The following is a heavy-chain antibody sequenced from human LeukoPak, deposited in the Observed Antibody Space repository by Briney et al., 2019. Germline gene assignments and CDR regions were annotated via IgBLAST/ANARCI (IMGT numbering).Heavy chain of an antibody. J-gene: IGHJ6*02. CDR2: INHSGST. CDR3: ARVDCSNYVCYYYGMDV. CDR1: GGSFSGYY. Sequence: SETLSLTCAVYGGSFSGYYWSWIRQPPGKGLEWIGEINHSGSTNCNPSLKSRVTISVDTSRNQFSLKLSSVTAADTAVYYCARVDCSNYVCYYYGMDVWGQGTTVTVSS. V-gene: IGHV4-34*01. D-gene: IGHD4-11*01.